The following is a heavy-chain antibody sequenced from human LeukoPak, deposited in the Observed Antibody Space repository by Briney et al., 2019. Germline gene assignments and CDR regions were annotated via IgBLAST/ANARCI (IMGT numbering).Heavy chain of an antibody. CDR3: ARDLVYYDFWSGYYHYYYMDV. Sequence: SETLSLTCTVSGGSISSHYWSWIRQPPGKGLEWIGYIYYSGSTNYNPSLKSRVTISVDTSKNQFSLKLSSVTAADTAVYYCARDLVYYDFWSGYYHYYYMDVWGKGTTVTVSS. D-gene: IGHD3-3*01. CDR2: IYYSGST. CDR1: GGSISSHY. J-gene: IGHJ6*03. V-gene: IGHV4-59*11.